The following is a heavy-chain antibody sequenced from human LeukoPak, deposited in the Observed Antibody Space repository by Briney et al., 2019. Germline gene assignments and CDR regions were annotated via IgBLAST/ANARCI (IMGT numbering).Heavy chain of an antibody. CDR2: INPNSGGT. CDR3: ARGVQQWLVRNYFDH. V-gene: IGHV1-2*02. D-gene: IGHD6-19*01. CDR1: GYTFTGYY. Sequence: ASVKVSCKASGYTFTGYYMHWVRQAPGQGLEWMGWINPNSGGTNYAQKFQGRVTMTRDTSISTAYMELSRLRSDDTAVYYCARGVQQWLVRNYFDHWGQGTLVTVSS. J-gene: IGHJ4*02.